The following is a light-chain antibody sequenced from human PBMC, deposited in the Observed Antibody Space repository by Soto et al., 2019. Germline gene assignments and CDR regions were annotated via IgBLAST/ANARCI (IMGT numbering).Light chain of an antibody. Sequence: IVLTQSPGILSLSPVERASLSCGASQSITRSFLDWYQKKPGKAPRLLIYGASSRATGIPERLSASGYGTDLTITISRLENEDFEVYLCQQYASATLTFGHGTRLEIK. J-gene: IGKJ5*01. V-gene: IGKV3-20*01. CDR3: QQYASATLT. CDR2: GAS. CDR1: QSITRSF.